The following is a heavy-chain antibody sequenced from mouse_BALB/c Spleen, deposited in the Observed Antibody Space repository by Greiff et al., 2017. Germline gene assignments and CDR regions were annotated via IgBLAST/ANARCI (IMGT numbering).Heavy chain of an antibody. CDR3: ARGLGGYYFDY. J-gene: IGHJ2*01. CDR2: ISNGGGST. V-gene: IGHV5-12-2*01. CDR1: GFTFSSYT. Sequence: EVMLVESGGGLVQPGGSLKLSCAASGFTFSSYTMSWVRQTPEKRLEWVAYISNGGGSTYYPDTVKGRFTISRDNAKNTLYLQMSSLKSEDTAMDYCARGLGGYYFDYWGQGTTLTVSS.